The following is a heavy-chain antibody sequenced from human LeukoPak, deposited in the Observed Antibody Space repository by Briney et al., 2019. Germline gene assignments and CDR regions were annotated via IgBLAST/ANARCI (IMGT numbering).Heavy chain of an antibody. J-gene: IGHJ5*02. CDR3: ARVYYYDSSGYYYWFDP. Sequence: ASVKVSCKASGGTFSSYAISWVRQAPGQGLEWMGRIIPIFGTANYAQKFQGRVTITADESTSTAYMELSSLRSEDTAVYYCARVYYYDSSGYYYWFDPWGQGTLVTVSS. V-gene: IGHV1-69*13. CDR1: GGTFSSYA. D-gene: IGHD3-22*01. CDR2: IIPIFGTA.